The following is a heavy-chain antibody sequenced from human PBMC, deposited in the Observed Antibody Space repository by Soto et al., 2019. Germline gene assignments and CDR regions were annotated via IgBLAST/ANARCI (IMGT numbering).Heavy chain of an antibody. J-gene: IGHJ4*02. CDR2: IHHSGST. CDR3: ATLRNRGSLPNGPDY. D-gene: IGHD3-16*01. V-gene: IGHV4-4*02. Sequence: PSETLSLTCAVSGGSISSSNWWSWVRQPPGKGLEWIGEIHHSGSTNYNPSLKSRVTISVDKSKNQFSLKLSSVTAADTAVYYCATLRNRGSLPNGPDYWGQGTLVTVSS. CDR1: GGSISSSNW.